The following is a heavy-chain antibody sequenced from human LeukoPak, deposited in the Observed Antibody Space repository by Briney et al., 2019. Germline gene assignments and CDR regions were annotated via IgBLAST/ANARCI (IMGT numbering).Heavy chain of an antibody. V-gene: IGHV1-58*02. CDR1: GFTFTSSA. CDR2: IVGGSGNT. D-gene: IGHD3-22*01. Sequence: AAVKVSCKASGFTFTSSAMQWVRQARGQRLEWIGWIVGGSGNTNYAQKFQERVTITRDMSTSTAYMELSSLRSEDTDVYYCAADRVYDTSGYYPLNFDCWGQGTLVTVSS. J-gene: IGHJ4*02. CDR3: AADRVYDTSGYYPLNFDC.